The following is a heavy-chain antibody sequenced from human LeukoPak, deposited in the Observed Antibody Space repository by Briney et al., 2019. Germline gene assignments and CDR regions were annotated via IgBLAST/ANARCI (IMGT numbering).Heavy chain of an antibody. J-gene: IGHJ6*02. CDR1: GYTFTSYD. V-gene: IGHV1-18*01. CDR3: AREGPYYYDSSGYAYYYYGMDV. D-gene: IGHD3-22*01. CDR2: ISAYNGNT. Sequence: ASVKVSCKASGYTFTSYDINWVRQATGQGLEWMGWISAYNGNTNYAQKLQGRVTMTTDTSTSTAYMELRSLRSDDTAVYYCAREGPYYYDSSGYAYYYYGMDVWGQGTTVTVSS.